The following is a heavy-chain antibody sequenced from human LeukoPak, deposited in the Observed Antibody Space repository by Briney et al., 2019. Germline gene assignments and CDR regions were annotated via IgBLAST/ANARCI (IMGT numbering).Heavy chain of an antibody. J-gene: IGHJ4*02. CDR2: INPNRGGT. Sequence: ASVKVSCKASVYTFTGYYMHWVRQAPGQGLEWVGWINPNRGGTNNARKFQGRGTLTRETTISTAYMYMRTLRYDDTATYYCVKDGALSVNPFDYWGQGTLVTV. D-gene: IGHD5/OR15-5a*01. V-gene: IGHV1-2*02. CDR3: VKDGALSVNPFDY. CDR1: VYTFTGYY.